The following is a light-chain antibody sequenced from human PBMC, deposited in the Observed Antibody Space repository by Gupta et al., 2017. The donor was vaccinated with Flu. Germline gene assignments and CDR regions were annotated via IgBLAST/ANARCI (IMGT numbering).Light chain of an antibody. CDR2: AAS. J-gene: IGKJ1*01. CDR1: QKLASY. Sequence: PSSLSASVGDRVTITCRASQKLASYLNWYKQSPGKAPKLLIYAASSLQSGVPSRFSGSGSGADFTLTISSLQPEDFATDYCQQSDSVPWTFGQGTKVEIK. CDR3: QQSDSVPWT. V-gene: IGKV1-39*01.